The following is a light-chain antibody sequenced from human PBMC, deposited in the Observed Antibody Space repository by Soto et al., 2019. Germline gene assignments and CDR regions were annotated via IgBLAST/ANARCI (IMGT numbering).Light chain of an antibody. CDR2: GAS. CDR3: QQYHTSPLT. J-gene: IGKJ1*01. Sequence: EIIMTQSPATLSVSPGERATLSCRASQSINRNLAWYQQKPGQAPRLLFYGASSRSTGVPDRFSGSGSGTDFTLTISRLEPEDFALYYCQQYHTSPLTFGQGTKVDIK. V-gene: IGKV3-20*01. CDR1: QSINRN.